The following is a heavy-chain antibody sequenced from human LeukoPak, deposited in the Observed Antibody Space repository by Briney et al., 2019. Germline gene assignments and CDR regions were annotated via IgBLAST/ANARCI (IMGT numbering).Heavy chain of an antibody. CDR1: GDSFSSYY. Sequence: PSETLSLTCTVSGDSFSSYYWSWLRQPPGKGLEWIGYMYYSGSPNYNPSLKSRVTISVDTSKNQFSLKLASVTAADTAVYYCARQGCSGGSCLDAFDIWGQGTMVTVSS. CDR3: ARQGCSGGSCLDAFDI. J-gene: IGHJ3*02. CDR2: MYYSGSP. V-gene: IGHV4-59*08. D-gene: IGHD2-15*01.